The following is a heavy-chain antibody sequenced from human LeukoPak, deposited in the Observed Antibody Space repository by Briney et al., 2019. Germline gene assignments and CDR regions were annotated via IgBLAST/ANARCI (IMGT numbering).Heavy chain of an antibody. D-gene: IGHD2-2*01. CDR3: ARDLHVVPAASNYHDMDV. V-gene: IGHV3-21*01. J-gene: IGHJ6*02. Sequence: GRSLRLSCAASGFTFSSCVMHWVRQAPGKGLEWVSSIRSSSSYISYADSVKGRFTISRDNAKNSLYLQMNSLRAEDTAVYYWARDLHVVPAASNYHDMDVWGQRTPGTVSS. CDR1: GFTFSSCV. CDR2: IRSSSSYI.